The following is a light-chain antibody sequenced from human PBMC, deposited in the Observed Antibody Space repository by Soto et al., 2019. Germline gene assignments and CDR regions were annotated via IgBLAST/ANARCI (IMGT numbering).Light chain of an antibody. CDR2: AAS. CDR3: QQSYSSPIT. V-gene: IGKV1-39*01. CDR1: QSISGF. Sequence: DVQMKQAASALSPTVRNRVTITFRASQSISGFLTWYQQLPGKAPKLLIFAASGLQSGVPSRFRGSGSGTDFTLTISSLQPEDFATYYCQQSYSSPITFGQGTRLEIK. J-gene: IGKJ5*01.